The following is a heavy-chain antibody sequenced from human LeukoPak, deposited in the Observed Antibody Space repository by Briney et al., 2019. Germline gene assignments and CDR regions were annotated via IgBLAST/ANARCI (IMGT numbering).Heavy chain of an antibody. V-gene: IGHV3-23*01. D-gene: IGHD6-19*01. J-gene: IGHJ4*02. CDR3: AKAVAGFPRCFDY. Sequence: PGGSLRLSCAASGLTFSSYAMSWVRQAPGKGLEWVSAISGSGGSTYYADSVKGRFTISRDNSKNTLYLQMNSLRAEDTAVYYCAKAVAGFPRCFDYWGQGTLVTVSS. CDR2: ISGSGGST. CDR1: GLTFSSYA.